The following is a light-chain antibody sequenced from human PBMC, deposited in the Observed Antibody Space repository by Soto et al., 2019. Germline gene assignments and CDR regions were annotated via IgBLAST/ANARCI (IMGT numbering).Light chain of an antibody. CDR3: QQGYSTVVT. J-gene: IGKJ4*01. CDR2: AAS. V-gene: IGKV1-39*01. Sequence: IQMTQSPSSLSQPVGARVPITGRASQSISRYLNWYQQKPGKAPKLLIYAASNLQSGVPSRFSGGGSGTDFTLTIGGLQPEDFATYYCQQGYSTVVTFGGGTKVEI. CDR1: QSISRY.